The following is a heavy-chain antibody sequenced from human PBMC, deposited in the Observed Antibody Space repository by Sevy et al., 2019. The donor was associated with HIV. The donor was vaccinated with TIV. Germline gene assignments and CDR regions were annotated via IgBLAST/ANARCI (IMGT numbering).Heavy chain of an antibody. D-gene: IGHD3-3*01. CDR2: VYHSVSI. CDR1: GASITSGDYY. J-gene: IGHJ4*02. CDR3: ARASGRTYLLIDN. V-gene: IGHV4-30-4*01. Sequence: SETLSLTCTVSGASITSGDYYWNWLRQAPGKGPEWIGYVYHSVSIFYNPSLQSRATVSIDTFKNQFSLKLSSVTAADTAVYYCARASGRTYLLIDNWGPGTLVTVSS.